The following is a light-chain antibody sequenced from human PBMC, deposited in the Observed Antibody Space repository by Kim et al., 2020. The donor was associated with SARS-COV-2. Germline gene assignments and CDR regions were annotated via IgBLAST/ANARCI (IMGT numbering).Light chain of an antibody. Sequence: PGERATLSCRASQSVGSGYLAWYQQKPGQAPRLLIYFASIRATGIPDRFSGSGSGTDFTLTMSRLEPEDFAVYYCQQYGSSPPITFGQGTRLEIK. V-gene: IGKV3-20*01. J-gene: IGKJ5*01. CDR2: FAS. CDR3: QQYGSSPPIT. CDR1: QSVGSGY.